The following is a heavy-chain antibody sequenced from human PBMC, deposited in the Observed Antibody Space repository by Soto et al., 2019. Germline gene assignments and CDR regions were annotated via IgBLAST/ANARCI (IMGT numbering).Heavy chain of an antibody. CDR3: ALGPEELRIVVVTPLPY. J-gene: IGHJ4*02. Sequence: ASVKVSCKASGYSFTTYTLHWVRQAPGQRLEWLGRINGGNGNTKYSDKFQGRVTITRDTSASISYMELSSLRSEDTAVYYCALGPEELRIVVVTPLPYWGQGTLVTVSS. CDR1: GYSFTTYT. V-gene: IGHV1-3*01. D-gene: IGHD2-15*01. CDR2: INGGNGNT.